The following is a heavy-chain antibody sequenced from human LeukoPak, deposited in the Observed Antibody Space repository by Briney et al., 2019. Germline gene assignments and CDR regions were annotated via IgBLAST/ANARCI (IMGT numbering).Heavy chain of an antibody. CDR3: AKVGRYCSGGSCYGGFDY. CDR1: GFTFSSYA. J-gene: IGHJ4*02. D-gene: IGHD2-15*01. V-gene: IGHV3-23*01. CDR2: ISGSGGST. Sequence: GGSLRLSCAASGFTFSSYAMSWVRQAPGKGLEWVSAISGSGGSTYYADSVKGRFTISRDNSKNTLYLQMNSLRAEDTAVYYCAKVGRYCSGGSCYGGFDYWGQGTLVTVSS.